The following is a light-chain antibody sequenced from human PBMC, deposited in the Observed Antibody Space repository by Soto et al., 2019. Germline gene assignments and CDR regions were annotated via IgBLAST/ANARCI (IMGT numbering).Light chain of an antibody. J-gene: IGLJ1*01. V-gene: IGLV2-11*01. CDR1: SSDVGDYNY. CDR3: CSYAGSYTSRV. Sequence: QSVLTQPRSVSGSPGQSVTISCTGPSSDVGDYNYVSWYQQHPGKAPKLMIYDVSKRPSGVPDRFSDSQSGNTASLTISGLQTEDEADYYCCSYAGSYTSRVFGTGTKVTVL. CDR2: DVS.